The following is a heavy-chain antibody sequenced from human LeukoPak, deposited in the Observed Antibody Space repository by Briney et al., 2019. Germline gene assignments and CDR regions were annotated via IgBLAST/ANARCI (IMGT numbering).Heavy chain of an antibody. CDR2: IYTSGST. J-gene: IGHJ4*02. V-gene: IGHV4-61*02. CDR3: ARQEGSGWYPADY. Sequence: SETLSLTCTVSGGSISSGSYYWSWIRQPAGKGLEWIGRIYTSGSTNYNPSLKSRVTISVDTSKNQFSLKLSSVTAADTAVYYCARQEGSGWYPADYWGQGTLVTVSS. D-gene: IGHD6-19*01. CDR1: GGSISSGSYY.